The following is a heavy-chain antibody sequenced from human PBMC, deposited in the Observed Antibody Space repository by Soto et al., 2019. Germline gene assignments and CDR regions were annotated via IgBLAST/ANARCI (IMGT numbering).Heavy chain of an antibody. CDR2: IYYSGST. Sequence: PSETLSLTCTVSGGSISSGDFCWSWIRQPPGKGLEWIGYIYYSGSTYYNPSLKSRVTISVDTSKNQFSLKLSSVTAADTAVYYCAKNWNWGSLVHWGQGALVTVSS. D-gene: IGHD7-27*01. V-gene: IGHV4-30-4*01. CDR3: AKNWNWGSLVH. J-gene: IGHJ4*02. CDR1: GGSISSGDFC.